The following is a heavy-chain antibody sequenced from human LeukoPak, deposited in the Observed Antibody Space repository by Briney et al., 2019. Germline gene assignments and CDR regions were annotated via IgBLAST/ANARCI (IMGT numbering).Heavy chain of an antibody. CDR2: IKTKADNYAT. D-gene: IGHD6-25*01. J-gene: IGHJ6*04. CDR3: THPAYYYNVDA. Sequence: PGGSLRLSCSASGLTFSVSAIHWVRQASGKGLEWVGRIKTKADNYATAYAASVKGRFTIFRDDSTNTAYLQMSSLKTEDTAVYYCTHPAYYYNVDAWGKGTTVTVSS. CDR1: GLTFSVSA. V-gene: IGHV3-73*01.